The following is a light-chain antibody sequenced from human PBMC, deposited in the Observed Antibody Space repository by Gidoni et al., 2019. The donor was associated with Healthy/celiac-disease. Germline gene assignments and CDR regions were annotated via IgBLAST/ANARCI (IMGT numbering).Light chain of an antibody. CDR2: GAT. CDR3: QQCYSTSYT. V-gene: IGKV1-39*01. CDR1: QNIGGY. Sequence: DIQMTPSPSSLSASVGDRVTITCRASQNIGGYLNWYQHKPGKAPELLIFGATNLHSGAPPRFSGSGSGTDFSLTISSLQPEDFASYYCQQCYSTSYTFGQXTKVEIK. J-gene: IGKJ2*01.